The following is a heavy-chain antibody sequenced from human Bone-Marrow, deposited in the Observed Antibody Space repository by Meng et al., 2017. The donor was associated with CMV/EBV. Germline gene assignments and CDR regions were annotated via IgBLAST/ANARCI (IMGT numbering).Heavy chain of an antibody. CDR2: IYYSGST. D-gene: IGHD6-19*01. J-gene: IGHJ4*02. Sequence: GSLRLSCTVSGGSISSYYWSWIRQPPGKGLEWIGYIYYSGSTNYNPSLKSRVTISVDTSKNQFSLKLSSVTAADTAVYYCARRSFIAVAAGGYFFDYWGQGTLVTVSS. V-gene: IGHV4-59*08. CDR3: ARRSFIAVAAGGYFFDY. CDR1: GGSISSYY.